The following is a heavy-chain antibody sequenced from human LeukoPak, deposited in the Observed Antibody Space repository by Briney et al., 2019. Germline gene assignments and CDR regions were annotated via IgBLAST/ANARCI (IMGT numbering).Heavy chain of an antibody. CDR3: AKETVVVVAATPDAFDI. CDR1: GFTFSVYV. D-gene: IGHD2-15*01. J-gene: IGHJ3*02. CDR2: ISVPGGST. V-gene: IGHV3-23*01. Sequence: GGSLRLSCAASGFTFSVYVMSWVPQAPGKGLEWVSVISVPGGSTYYADSVKGRFTISRDNSKNTLYLQMNSLRAEDTAVYYCAKETVVVVAATPDAFDIWGQGTMVTVSS.